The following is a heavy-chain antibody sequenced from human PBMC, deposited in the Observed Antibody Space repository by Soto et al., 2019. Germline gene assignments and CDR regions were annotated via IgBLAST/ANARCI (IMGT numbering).Heavy chain of an antibody. V-gene: IGHV3-15*07. J-gene: IGHJ6*02. CDR2: IKSKTDGGTT. Sequence: GGSLRLSCAASGFTFSNAWMNWVRQAPGKGLEWVGRIKSKTDGGTTDYAAPVKGRFTISRDDSKNTLYLQMNSLKTEDTAVYYCMGSYDFWSGYYPYYYGMDVWGQGTTVTVSS. CDR1: GFTFSNAW. D-gene: IGHD3-3*01. CDR3: MGSYDFWSGYYPYYYGMDV.